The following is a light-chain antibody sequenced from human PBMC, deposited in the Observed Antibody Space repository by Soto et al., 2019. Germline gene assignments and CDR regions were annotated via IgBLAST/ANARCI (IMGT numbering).Light chain of an antibody. J-gene: IGLJ2*01. CDR1: ALPKQY. CDR3: QSADSSGTCVV. CDR2: KDS. V-gene: IGLV3-25*02. Sequence: SYELTQLPSVSVSPGQTARITCSGDALPKQYAYWYQQKPGQAPVLVIYKDSERPSGIPERFSGSSSGTTVTLTISGVQAEDEADYYCQSADSSGTCVVFGGGTKVTVL.